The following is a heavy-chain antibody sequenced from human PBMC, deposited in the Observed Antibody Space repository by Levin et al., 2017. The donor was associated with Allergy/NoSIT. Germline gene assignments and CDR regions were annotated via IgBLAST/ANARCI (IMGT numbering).Heavy chain of an antibody. J-gene: IGHJ3*01. CDR3: AKLRRTAMRYDAFDV. CDR1: GYSFSTYW. V-gene: IGHV5-51*01. Sequence: RASVKVSCKGSGYSFSTYWIGWVRQKPGKGLEWMGIIYAGDSDTRYSPSFQGQVTISVDKSISTAYLQWSSLKASDSGMYYCAKLRRTAMRYDAFDVWGQGTKVTVS. D-gene: IGHD3-16*01. CDR2: IYAGDSDT.